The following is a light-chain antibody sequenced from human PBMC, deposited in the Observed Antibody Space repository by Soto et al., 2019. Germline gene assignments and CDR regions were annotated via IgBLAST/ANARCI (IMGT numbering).Light chain of an antibody. J-gene: IGLJ3*02. V-gene: IGLV1-40*01. CDR2: ESK. CDR1: ASNFGAGYD. CDR3: QSYDNSLRGWV. Sequence: QPVLTQPPSVSGAPGQRVTISCTGSASNFGAGYDVHWYQQIPGTAPKPLIFESKSRPSGVPDRFSASKSGTSASLAITGLQTEDEAHYYCQSYDNSLRGWVFGGGTKVTVL.